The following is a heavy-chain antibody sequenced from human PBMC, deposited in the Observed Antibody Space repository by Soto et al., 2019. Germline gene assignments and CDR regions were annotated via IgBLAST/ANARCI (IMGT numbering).Heavy chain of an antibody. Sequence: EVQLVESGGGLVQPGGSLRLSCAASGFTFSSYDMHWVRQATGKGLEWVSAIGTAGDTYYPGSVTVRFTISRENAKNSLYHHMNSLSAEDTAVYYCARETRSSLSVVAAILGAYGMDVWGQGTPVTVSS. J-gene: IGHJ6*02. CDR2: IGTAGDT. CDR1: GFTFSSYD. CDR3: ARETRSSLSVVAAILGAYGMDV. D-gene: IGHD2-15*01. V-gene: IGHV3-13*01.